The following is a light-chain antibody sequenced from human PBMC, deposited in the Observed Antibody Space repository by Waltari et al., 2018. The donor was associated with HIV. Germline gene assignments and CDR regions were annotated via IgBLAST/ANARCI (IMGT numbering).Light chain of an antibody. V-gene: IGKV3-20*01. J-gene: IGKJ5*01. CDR1: QNVRTK. CDR2: GAS. CDR3: QQYGSSPFT. Sequence: EIVLTQSPGTLSLSPGERVTLSCRASQNVRTKLGWYQQKPGQAPRLLIYGASSRATGIPDRFRGSGSGTDFTLIITRLDPEDFGMYYCQQYGSSPFTFGQGTRLEIK.